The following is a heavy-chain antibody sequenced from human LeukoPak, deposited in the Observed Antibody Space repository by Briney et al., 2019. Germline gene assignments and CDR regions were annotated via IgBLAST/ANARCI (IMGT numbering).Heavy chain of an antibody. CDR1: GFTFSSYA. J-gene: IGHJ6*02. Sequence: GGSLRLSCAASGFTFSSYAMHWVRQAPGKGLEWVAVISYDGSNKYYADSVKGRFTISRDNSKNTLYLQMNSLRAEDTAVYYCARDEYHYYYYGMDVWGQGTTVTVSS. D-gene: IGHD2-2*02. CDR2: ISYDGSNK. V-gene: IGHV3-30-3*01. CDR3: ARDEYHYYYYGMDV.